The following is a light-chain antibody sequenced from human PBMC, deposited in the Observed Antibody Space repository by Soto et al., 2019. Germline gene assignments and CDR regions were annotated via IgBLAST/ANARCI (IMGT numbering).Light chain of an antibody. CDR3: KQYGSSPQT. V-gene: IGKV3-20*01. J-gene: IGKJ1*01. CDR1: QSVSSN. CDR2: GAS. Sequence: EIVMTQSPGTLSVSPGERATLSCRASQSVSSNLAWYQQKPGQAPRLLIYGASSRATGIQDRFSGSGSGTDFTLTIRRLEPEDFAVYYCKQYGSSPQTFGQGTKVDI.